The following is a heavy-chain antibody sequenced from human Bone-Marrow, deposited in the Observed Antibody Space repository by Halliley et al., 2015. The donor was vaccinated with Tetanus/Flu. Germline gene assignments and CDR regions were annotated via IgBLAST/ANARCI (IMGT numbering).Heavy chain of an antibody. D-gene: IGHD3-22*01. CDR1: GFTVSHDY. J-gene: IGHJ2*01. V-gene: IGHV3-53*01. CDR3: ARDHYFHDSRGDGYFDL. CDR2: IHRDGKT. Sequence: SLRLSCAASGFTVSHDYMSWVRQAPGKGLEWVSAIHRDGKTDYAVSVKGRFIISSDNTKNTVHLQLNSMRAADTAVYYCARDHYFHDSRGDGYFDLWGRGALVSVSS.